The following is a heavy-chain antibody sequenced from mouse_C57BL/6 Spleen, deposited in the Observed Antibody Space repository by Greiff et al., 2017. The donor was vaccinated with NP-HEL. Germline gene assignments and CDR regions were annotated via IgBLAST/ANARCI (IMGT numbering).Heavy chain of an antibody. Sequence: VQLQQPGAELVMPGASVKLSCKASGYTFTSYWMHWVKQRPGQGLEWIGEIDPSDSYTNYNQQFKGKSTLTVDKSSSTAYMQLSSLTSEDSAVYYCARSPSKDYFDYWGQGTTLTVSS. CDR3: ARSPSKDYFDY. J-gene: IGHJ2*01. CDR1: GYTFTSYW. V-gene: IGHV1-69*01. CDR2: IDPSDSYT. D-gene: IGHD6-1*01.